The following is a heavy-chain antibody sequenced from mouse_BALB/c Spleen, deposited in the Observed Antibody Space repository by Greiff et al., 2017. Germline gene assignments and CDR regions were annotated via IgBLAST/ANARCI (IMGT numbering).Heavy chain of an antibody. CDR3: ARWGYGSGAY. V-gene: IGHV1S41*01. D-gene: IGHD1-1*01. J-gene: IGHJ3*01. CDR2: IAPGSGST. CDR1: GYTFTSYW. Sequence: DLVKPGASVKLSCKASGYTFTSYWLNWIKQRPGQGLEWIGRIAPGSGSTYYNEMFKGKATLTVDTSSSTAYIQLSSLSSEDSAVYFCARWGYGSGAYWGQGTLVTVSA.